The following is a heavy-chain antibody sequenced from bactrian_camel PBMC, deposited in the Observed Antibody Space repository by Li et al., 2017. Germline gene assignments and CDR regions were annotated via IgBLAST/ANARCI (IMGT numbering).Heavy chain of an antibody. V-gene: IGHV3-2*01. CDR3: ATALQY. J-gene: IGHJ4*01. CDR2: IYSDGSKA. Sequence: HVQLVESGGGLVQPGGSLRLSCAASGFPFSSYYMSWVRQAPGKGLEWVSSIYSDGSKASYADSVKGRFTISRHNDENTVYLQMQSLKSEDTALYYCATALQYWGQGTQVTVS. CDR1: GFPFSSYY.